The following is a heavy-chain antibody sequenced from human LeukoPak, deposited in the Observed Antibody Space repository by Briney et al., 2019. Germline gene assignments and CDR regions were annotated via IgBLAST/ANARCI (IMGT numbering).Heavy chain of an antibody. V-gene: IGHV1-2*06. D-gene: IGHD7-27*01. CDR1: GYTFTTYY. CDR2: INPNSGGT. J-gene: IGHJ2*01. Sequence: ASVKVSCKASGYTFTTYYMHWVRQAPGQGLEWMGRINPNSGGTNYAQKFQGRVTMTRDTSISTAYMELSRLRSDDTAVYYCARRTGDPGYFDLWGRGTLVTVSS. CDR3: ARRTGDPGYFDL.